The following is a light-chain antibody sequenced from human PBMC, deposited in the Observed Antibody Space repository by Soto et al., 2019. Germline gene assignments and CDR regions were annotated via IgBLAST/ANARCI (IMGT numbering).Light chain of an antibody. CDR3: SSYTSSSPYV. V-gene: IGLV2-14*01. Sequence: QSALTQPASVSGSPGQSITISCTGTSSDVGGYNYVSWYQHHPGKAPKLMIYEVTYRPSGVSNRFSGSKSGNTASLTISGLQAEDEADYYCSSYTSSSPYVFGTGTKVT. J-gene: IGLJ1*01. CDR1: SSDVGGYNY. CDR2: EVT.